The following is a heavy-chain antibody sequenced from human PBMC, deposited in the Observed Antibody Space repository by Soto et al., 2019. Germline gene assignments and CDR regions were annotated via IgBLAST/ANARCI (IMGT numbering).Heavy chain of an antibody. Sequence: LRLSCAASGFTFDDYAMHWVRQAPGKGLEWVSGISWNSGSIGYADSVKGRFTISRDNAKNSLYLQMNSLRAEDTALYYCAKGGGMTRESPLIDYWGQGTLVTVSS. CDR3: AKGGGMTRESPLIDY. V-gene: IGHV3-9*01. D-gene: IGHD2-15*01. CDR1: GFTFDDYA. J-gene: IGHJ4*02. CDR2: ISWNSGSI.